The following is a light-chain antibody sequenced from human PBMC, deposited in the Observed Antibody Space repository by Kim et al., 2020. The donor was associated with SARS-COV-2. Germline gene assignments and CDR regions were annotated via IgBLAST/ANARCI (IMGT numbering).Light chain of an antibody. CDR2: KAS. CDR1: QSISSW. CDR3: QHYSSYWG. Sequence: DIQMTQSPSTLSASVGDRVTITCRASQSISSWLAWYQQKPGKAPKLLIYKASSLESGVPSRFSGTGSGTEFTLTISSLQPDDFATYCCQHYSSYWGFGQGTKVDIK. V-gene: IGKV1-5*03. J-gene: IGKJ1*01.